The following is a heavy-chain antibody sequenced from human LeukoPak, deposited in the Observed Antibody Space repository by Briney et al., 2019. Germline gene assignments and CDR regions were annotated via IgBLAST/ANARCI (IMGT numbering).Heavy chain of an antibody. CDR1: GGSISSYY. D-gene: IGHD2-15*01. CDR3: ARDRGGNLEGNWFDP. Sequence: PSETLSLTCTVSGGSISSYYWSWIRQPPGKGLEWIGYIYYSGSNNYNPSLKSRVTISVDTSKNQFSLKLSSVTAADTAVYYCARDRGGNLEGNWFDPWGQGTLVTVSS. CDR2: IYYSGSN. J-gene: IGHJ5*02. V-gene: IGHV4-59*01.